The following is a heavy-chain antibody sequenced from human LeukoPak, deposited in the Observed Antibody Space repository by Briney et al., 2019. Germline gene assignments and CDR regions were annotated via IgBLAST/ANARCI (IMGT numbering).Heavy chain of an antibody. Sequence: GGSLRLSCAASGFTFSSYGMSWVRQAPGKGLEWVSFIFSSTHYSDYVKGRFTIYRDNSKNSLYLQMNSLRAEDTAVYYCARLAGAYSHPYDYWGQGTLVTVSS. J-gene: IGHJ4*02. V-gene: IGHV3-53*01. CDR2: IFSST. D-gene: IGHD4/OR15-4a*01. CDR3: ARLAGAYSHPYDY. CDR1: GFTFSSYG.